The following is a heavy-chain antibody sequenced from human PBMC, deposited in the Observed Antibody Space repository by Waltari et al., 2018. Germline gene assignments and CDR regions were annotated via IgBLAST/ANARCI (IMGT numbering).Heavy chain of an antibody. J-gene: IGHJ4*02. Sequence: EVQLVESGGGLVQPGRSVRLSCAASGFTFDDYAMHWVRHAPGKGLEWVSGISWNSGSIGYADSVKGRFTISRDNAKNSLYLQMNSLRAEDTALYYCAKDIGYGSGSYPPYFDYWGQGTLVTVSS. V-gene: IGHV3-9*01. CDR1: GFTFDDYA. CDR3: AKDIGYGSGSYPPYFDY. CDR2: ISWNSGSI. D-gene: IGHD3-10*01.